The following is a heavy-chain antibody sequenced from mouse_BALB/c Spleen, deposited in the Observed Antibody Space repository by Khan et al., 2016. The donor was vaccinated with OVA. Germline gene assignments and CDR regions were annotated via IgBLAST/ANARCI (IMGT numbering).Heavy chain of an antibody. J-gene: IGHJ3*01. CDR1: GYTFTSYT. V-gene: IGHV1-4*01. D-gene: IGHD2-14*01. CDR3: VRGGAYHRSVGWVAY. CDR2: INPSNSYT. Sequence: VQLQESGAELARPGASLKMSCKASGYTFTSYTMHWVRQRPGQPPEWIGHINPSNSYTNYNQNFNDKATLIVDKSSNTAYMQLSSLTSEDSAVYYGVRGGAYHRSVGWVAYWGQGTLVTVSA.